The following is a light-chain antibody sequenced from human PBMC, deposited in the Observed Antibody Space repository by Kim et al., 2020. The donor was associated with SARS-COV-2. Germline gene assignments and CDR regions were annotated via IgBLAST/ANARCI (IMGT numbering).Light chain of an antibody. V-gene: IGLV3-21*04. CDR1: NIGDYR. CDR2: YDS. Sequence: PGETGRITGETDNIGDYRVDWYQQKQGQAPAVVITYDSDRPSGIPERFSGSNSGNTATLTISRVEAGDEADYHCQVWDSLSDHYVFGSGTKVTVL. J-gene: IGLJ1*01. CDR3: QVWDSLSDHYV.